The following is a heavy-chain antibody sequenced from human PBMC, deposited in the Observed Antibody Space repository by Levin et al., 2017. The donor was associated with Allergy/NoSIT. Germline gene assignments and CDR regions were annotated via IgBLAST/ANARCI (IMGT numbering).Heavy chain of an antibody. Sequence: PGGSLRLSCAASGFTFSSYAMSWVRQAPGKGLEWVSALSGSGGSTYYADSVRGRFTISRDNSKNTLYLQMNSLRAEDAAVYYCAKDKVGYSYGTFDYWGQGTLVTVSS. CDR2: LSGSGGST. CDR1: GFTFSSYA. CDR3: AKDKVGYSYGTFDY. J-gene: IGHJ4*02. V-gene: IGHV3-23*01. D-gene: IGHD5-18*01.